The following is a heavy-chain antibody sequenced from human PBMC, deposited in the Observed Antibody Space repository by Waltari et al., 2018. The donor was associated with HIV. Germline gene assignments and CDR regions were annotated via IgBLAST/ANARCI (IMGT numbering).Heavy chain of an antibody. J-gene: IGHJ4*02. CDR1: GFTFSSFW. CDR3: VRDSRVTPY. V-gene: IGHV3-7*01. D-gene: IGHD2-21*02. CDR2: IKQDESEK. Sequence: EVQLVESGGGLVQPGGSLRLSCAAFGFTFSSFWVSWVRQAPGKGLEWVANIKQDESEKYYVDSVKGRFTISRDNAKNSLYLQMNSLRAEDTAVYYCVRDSRVTPYWGQGTLVTVSS.